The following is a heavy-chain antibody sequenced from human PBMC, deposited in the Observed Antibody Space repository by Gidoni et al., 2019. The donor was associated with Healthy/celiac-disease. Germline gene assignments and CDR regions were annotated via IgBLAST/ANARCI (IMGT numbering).Heavy chain of an antibody. Sequence: EVQLVQSGAEVKKPGESLTISCKGSGYSFTSYWIGWVRQMPGKGLEWMGIIYPGDSDTRYSPSFQGQVTISADKSISTAYLQWSSLKASDTAMYYCARSGYCSSTSCPLEGNWFDPWGQGTLVTVSS. CDR1: GYSFTSYW. J-gene: IGHJ5*02. CDR3: ARSGYCSSTSCPLEGNWFDP. D-gene: IGHD2-2*01. V-gene: IGHV5-51*03. CDR2: IYPGDSDT.